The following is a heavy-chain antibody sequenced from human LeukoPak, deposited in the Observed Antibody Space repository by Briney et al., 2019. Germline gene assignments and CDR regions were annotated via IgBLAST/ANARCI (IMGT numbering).Heavy chain of an antibody. CDR2: ITTSDGNT. J-gene: IGHJ4*02. Sequence: GGSLRLSCAASGFAFSSYTMSWVRQAPGKGLEWVSTITTSDGNTYYADSVKGRFTVSRDNSKNTLFLQMNSLRAEDTAVYYCAKDGGLWVSAHWGDSWGRGTLVTVSS. D-gene: IGHD7-27*01. CDR3: AKDGGLWVSAHWGDS. V-gene: IGHV3-23*01. CDR1: GFAFSSYT.